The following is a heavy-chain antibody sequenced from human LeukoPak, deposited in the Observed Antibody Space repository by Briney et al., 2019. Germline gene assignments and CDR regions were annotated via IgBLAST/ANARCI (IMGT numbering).Heavy chain of an antibody. CDR1: GFTFGNSW. V-gene: IGHV3-74*01. J-gene: IGHJ3*01. D-gene: IGHD1-14*01. CDR3: VVVVEPPDSDGFDV. Sequence: GGSLRLSCAASGFTFGNSWVHWVRQAPGKGLVWVSLINADGSTATYADSVEGRFTISRDNARNTLSLQMNSLTIEDTAVYYCVVVVEPPDSDGFDVWGQGTMITVSS. CDR2: INADGSTA.